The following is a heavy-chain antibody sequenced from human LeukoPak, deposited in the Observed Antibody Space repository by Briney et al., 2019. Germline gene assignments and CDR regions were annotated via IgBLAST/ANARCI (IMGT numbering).Heavy chain of an antibody. CDR2: ISSSGSTI. Sequence: PGGSLRLSCAASGFTFSDYYVSWIRQAPGKGLEWVSYISSSGSTIYYADSVKGRFTISRDNAKNSLYLQMNSLRADDTAVYYCARSAYCGGDCYSGYFDYWGQGTLVTVSS. J-gene: IGHJ4*02. V-gene: IGHV3-11*04. D-gene: IGHD2-21*01. CDR3: ARSAYCGGDCYSGYFDY. CDR1: GFTFSDYY.